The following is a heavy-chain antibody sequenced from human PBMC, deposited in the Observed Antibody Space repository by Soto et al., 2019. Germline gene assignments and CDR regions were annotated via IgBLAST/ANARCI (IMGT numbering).Heavy chain of an antibody. V-gene: IGHV3-73*01. CDR2: IRSKANSYAT. D-gene: IGHD3-16*01. CDR3: TRLGGDYYYGMDV. J-gene: IGHJ6*02. Sequence: GGSLRLSCAASGFTFSGSAMHWVRQASGKGLEWVGRIRSKANSYATAYAASVKGRFTISRDDSKNTAYLQMNSLKTEDTAVYYCTRLGGDYYYGMDVWGQGTTVTVSS. CDR1: GFTFSGSA.